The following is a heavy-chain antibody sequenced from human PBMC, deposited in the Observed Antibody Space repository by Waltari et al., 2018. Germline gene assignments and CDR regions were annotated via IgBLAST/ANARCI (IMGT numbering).Heavy chain of an antibody. J-gene: IGHJ4*02. D-gene: IGHD3-22*01. CDR1: GSTSSSYT. CDR3: ARDTYYDSSGYKRIDF. Sequence: EVQLVESGGGLVKPGGSLRLLCAASGSTSSSYTINWVRQAPGKGLEWVSSISSSAGYIYYADSVKGRFTVSRDNANNSLYLQMNSLRAEDTAVYYCARDTYYDSSGYKRIDFWGQGTLVTVSS. V-gene: IGHV3-21*01. CDR2: ISSSAGYI.